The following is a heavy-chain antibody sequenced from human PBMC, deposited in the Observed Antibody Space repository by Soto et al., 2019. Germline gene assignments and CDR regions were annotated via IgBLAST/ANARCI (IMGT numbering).Heavy chain of an antibody. D-gene: IGHD1-26*01. CDR1: GGSFSGYY. CDR2: INHSGST. J-gene: IGHJ4*02. V-gene: IGHV4-34*01. CDR3: ASSSSGSYGFDY. Sequence: SETLSLTCAVYGGSFSGYYWSWIRQPPGKGLEWIGEINHSGSTNYNPSLKSRVTIPVDTSKNQFSLKLSSVTAADTAVYYCASSSSGSYGFDYWGQGTLVTVS.